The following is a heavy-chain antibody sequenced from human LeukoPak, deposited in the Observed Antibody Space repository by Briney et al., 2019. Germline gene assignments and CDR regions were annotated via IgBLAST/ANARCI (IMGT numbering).Heavy chain of an antibody. CDR1: GGSFSGYY. Sequence: PSETLSLSCAVSGGSFSGYYWRWVRQPPGKGLEWMGEINHSGSTNYNPSLNSRVTISVDTSKNQFSLKLSSVTAADTAVYYCARGGGWLRLRANYFDYWGQGTLVTVSS. J-gene: IGHJ4*02. V-gene: IGHV4-34*01. D-gene: IGHD5-12*01. CDR3: ARGGGWLRLRANYFDY. CDR2: INHSGST.